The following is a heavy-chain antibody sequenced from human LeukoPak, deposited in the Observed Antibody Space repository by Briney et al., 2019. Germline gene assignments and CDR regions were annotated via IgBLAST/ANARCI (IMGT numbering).Heavy chain of an antibody. CDR1: GFTFSDHY. V-gene: IGHV3-72*01. J-gene: IGHJ4*02. D-gene: IGHD3-22*01. CDR3: ARVYYDSSGSKIDY. Sequence: GGSLRLSCAASGFTFSDHYMDWGRQAPGKGLEWGGRTRNKANSYTTEYAASVKGRFTISRDDSKNSLYLQMNSLKTEDTAVYYCARVYYDSSGSKIDYWGQGTLVTVSS. CDR2: TRNKANSYTT.